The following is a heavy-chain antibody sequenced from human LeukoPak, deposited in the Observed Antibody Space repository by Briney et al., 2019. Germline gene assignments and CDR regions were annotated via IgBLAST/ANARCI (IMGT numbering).Heavy chain of an antibody. J-gene: IGHJ4*01. V-gene: IGHV3-74*01. CDR2: INTDGSST. D-gene: IGHD1-26*01. CDR1: GFTFSSYW. Sequence: GGSLRLSCAASGFTFSSYWMHWVRQAPGKGLVWVSRINTDGSSTTYADSVKGRFTISRDNAKNTLYLQMNSLRAEDTAVYYCASGVGLTLRDFWGHGTLLTVSS. CDR3: ASGVGLTLRDF.